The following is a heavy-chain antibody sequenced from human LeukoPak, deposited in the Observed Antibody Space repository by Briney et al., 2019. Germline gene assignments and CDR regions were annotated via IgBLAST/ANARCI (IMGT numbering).Heavy chain of an antibody. J-gene: IGHJ6*02. CDR1: GYTFTDYG. CDR2: ISAYNGDT. D-gene: IGHD6-19*01. CDR3: ARDSVARDYYYFGMDV. V-gene: IGHV1-18*01. Sequence: ASVKVSCRPSGYTFTDYGISWVRQAPGQGLEWMAWISAYNGDTNFAQKFQGRVTMTTDTSTSTAYMELRSLRSDDTAVYYCARDSVARDYYYFGMDVWGQGTTVTVSS.